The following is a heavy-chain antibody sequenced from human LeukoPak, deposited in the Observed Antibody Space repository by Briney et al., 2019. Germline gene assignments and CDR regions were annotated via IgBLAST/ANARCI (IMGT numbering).Heavy chain of an antibody. D-gene: IGHD2-15*01. J-gene: IGHJ5*02. CDR3: ARGPLEYCSGGTCYSGRNWFDP. CDR2: INPNSGDT. CDR1: GYILTDYY. Sequence: ASVKVSCKASGYILTDYYIHWVRQAPGQGLEWMGWINPNSGDTNYAQKFQGRVTMTRDTSISTVYMELRRLRYDDTAAYYCARGPLEYCSGGTCYSGRNWFDPWGQGTLVTVSS. V-gene: IGHV1-2*02.